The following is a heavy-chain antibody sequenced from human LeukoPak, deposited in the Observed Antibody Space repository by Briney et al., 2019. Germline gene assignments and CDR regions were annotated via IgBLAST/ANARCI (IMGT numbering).Heavy chain of an antibody. V-gene: IGHV6-1*01. Sequence: SQTLSLTCVISGDSVSSNSASWNWIRQSPSRGLEWLGRTYYRSKWYNDYAVSMKSRVTINPDTSKNQFSLQLNSVTPEDTAVYYCARAGDHVLSGGVGIWGRGTMVTVSS. CDR1: GDSVSSNSAS. D-gene: IGHD2-21*01. CDR2: TYYRSKWYN. CDR3: ARAGDHVLSGGVGI. J-gene: IGHJ3*02.